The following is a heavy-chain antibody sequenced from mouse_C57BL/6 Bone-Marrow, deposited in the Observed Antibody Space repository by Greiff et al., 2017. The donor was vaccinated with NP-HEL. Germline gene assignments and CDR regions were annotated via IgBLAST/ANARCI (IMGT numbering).Heavy chain of an antibody. CDR2: ISSGGSYT. CDR1: GFTFSSYG. Sequence: DVQLVESGGDLVKPGGSLKLSCAASGFTFSSYGMSWVRQTPDKRLEWVATISSGGSYTYYPDSVKGRFTISRDNAKNTLYLQMSMLKSEDTAMYYWSRHYYSNDFDYWGQGTTLTVSS. J-gene: IGHJ2*01. CDR3: SRHYYSNDFDY. V-gene: IGHV5-6*01. D-gene: IGHD2-5*01.